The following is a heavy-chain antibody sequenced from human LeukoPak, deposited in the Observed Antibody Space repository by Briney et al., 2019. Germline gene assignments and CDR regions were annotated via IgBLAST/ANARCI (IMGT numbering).Heavy chain of an antibody. J-gene: IGHJ4*02. V-gene: IGHV4-4*02. CDR2: IYHSGST. Sequence: PSGTLSLTCAVSGGSISSSNWWSWVRQPPGKGLEWIGEIYHSGSTNYNPSLKSRVTISVDKSKNQFSLKLSSVTAADTAVYYCARRPRYFDWPPFDYWGQGTLVTVSS. CDR1: GGSISSSNW. CDR3: ARRPRYFDWPPFDY. D-gene: IGHD3-9*01.